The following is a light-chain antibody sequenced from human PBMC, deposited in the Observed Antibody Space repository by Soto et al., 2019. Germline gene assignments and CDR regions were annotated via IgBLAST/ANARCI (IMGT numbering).Light chain of an antibody. Sequence: QSVLTQPPSASGSPGQSVAISCTGTSSDVGGYNYVSWYQQHPGKAPKLLIYEVNERPSGVPDRFSGSKSGNTASLTVSGLQAEDEADYYCSSYAGRDNGVFGGGTKLTVL. CDR3: SSYAGRDNGV. CDR2: EVN. CDR1: SSDVGGYNY. J-gene: IGLJ2*01. V-gene: IGLV2-8*01.